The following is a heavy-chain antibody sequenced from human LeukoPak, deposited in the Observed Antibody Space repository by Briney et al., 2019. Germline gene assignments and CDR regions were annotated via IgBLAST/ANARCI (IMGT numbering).Heavy chain of an antibody. CDR2: ISRSGST. CDR3: ARGAYGSRNSNWFDP. D-gene: IGHD3-10*01. J-gene: IGHJ5*02. Sequence: PSETLSLTCAVYGGSFSGHYWSWIRQPAGKGLEWIGRISRSGSTDYNPSLKSRVAISVDTSNNQFSLKLTSVTAADTAVYFCARGAYGSRNSNWFDPWGQGTLVTVSS. CDR1: GGSFSGHY. V-gene: IGHV4-59*10.